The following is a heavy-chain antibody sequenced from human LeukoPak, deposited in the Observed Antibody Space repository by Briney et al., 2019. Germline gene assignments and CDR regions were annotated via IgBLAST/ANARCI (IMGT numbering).Heavy chain of an antibody. CDR3: ATESPSCGGDCFGY. Sequence: GGSLRLSCAASGFTVSSNYMSWVRQAPGKGLEWVSVIYSGGTTYYADSMKGRFTISRDNSKNTLYLQMNSLRGADTAVYYCATESPSCGGDCFGYWGQGTLVTVSS. V-gene: IGHV3-53*01. J-gene: IGHJ4*02. CDR2: IYSGGTT. D-gene: IGHD2-21*01. CDR1: GFTVSSNY.